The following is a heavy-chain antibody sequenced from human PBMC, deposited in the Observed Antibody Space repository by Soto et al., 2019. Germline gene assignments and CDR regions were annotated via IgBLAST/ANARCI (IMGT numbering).Heavy chain of an antibody. D-gene: IGHD2-15*01. V-gene: IGHV4-39*01. CDR2: IYYSGST. CDR3: ARPVVAATGEYFQH. Sequence: PSETLSLTCTVSGGSISSSSYYWGWIRQPPGKGLEWIGSIYYSGSTYYNPSLKSRVTISVDTSKNQFSLKLSSVTAADTAVYYCARPVVAATGEYFQHWGQGTLVTVSS. J-gene: IGHJ1*01. CDR1: GGSISSSSYY.